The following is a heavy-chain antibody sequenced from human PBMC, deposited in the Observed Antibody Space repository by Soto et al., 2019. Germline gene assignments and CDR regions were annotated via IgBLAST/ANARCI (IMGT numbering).Heavy chain of an antibody. Sequence: PGGSLTLSCAPSGFPLSSSHMDWGRLAPGKHLEWVSYISSSSSTIYYADSVKGRFTISRDNAKNSLYLQMNSLRAEDTAVYYCARVVVVPAANRGGWFDPWGQGTLVTVSS. CDR3: ARVVVVPAANRGGWFDP. V-gene: IGHV3-48*01. CDR1: GFPLSSSH. J-gene: IGHJ5*02. CDR2: ISSSSSTI. D-gene: IGHD2-2*01.